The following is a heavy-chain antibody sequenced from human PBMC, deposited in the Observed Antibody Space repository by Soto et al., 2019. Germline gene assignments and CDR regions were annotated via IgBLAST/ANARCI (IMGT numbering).Heavy chain of an antibody. Sequence: QVQLVESGGGVVQPGRSLRLXCVASGFTFRSYGMHWVRQAPGKGLEWVAVISYDGSDKYYADSVKGRFTISRDNSKNTLNLQMNSLRPDDTAVYFCAKALGELSPESYDYWGQGTLITVSS. CDR2: ISYDGSDK. J-gene: IGHJ4*02. V-gene: IGHV3-30*18. CDR3: AKALGELSPESYDY. CDR1: GFTFRSYG. D-gene: IGHD3-16*02.